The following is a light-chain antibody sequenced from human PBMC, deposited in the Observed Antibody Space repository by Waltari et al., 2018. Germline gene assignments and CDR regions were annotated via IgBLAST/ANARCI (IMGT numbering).Light chain of an antibody. V-gene: IGKV1-5*03. CDR3: LQYNGEPRT. Sequence: DIQMTQSPSTLSASVGDRVTITCRASQNINTWLAWHQQKPGKAPNLLIYKASSLESGVPSRFSRSGSGTEFTLTISSLQPDDFATYYCLQYNGEPRTFGQGTKVRVK. CDR2: KAS. CDR1: QNINTW. J-gene: IGKJ1*01.